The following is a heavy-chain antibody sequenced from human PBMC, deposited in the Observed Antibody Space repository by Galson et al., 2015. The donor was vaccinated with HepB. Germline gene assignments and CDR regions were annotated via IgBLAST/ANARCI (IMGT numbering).Heavy chain of an antibody. V-gene: IGHV2-5*02. D-gene: IGHD5-18*01. CDR3: AHRRLSTAMVDFDY. Sequence: PALVKPAQTLTLTFTFSGFSLSAGGVGVGWIRQPPGKSLEWLALIYWDDNERYNPSLKGRLTITKDTSKNRVVLTMTNMDPVDTGTYYCAHRRLSTAMVDFDYWGQGTLVTVSS. CDR2: IYWDDNE. J-gene: IGHJ4*02. CDR1: GFSLSAGGVG.